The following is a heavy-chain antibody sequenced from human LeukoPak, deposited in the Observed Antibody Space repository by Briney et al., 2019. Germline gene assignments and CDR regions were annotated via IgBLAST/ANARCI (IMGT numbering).Heavy chain of an antibody. J-gene: IGHJ4*02. Sequence: PSETLSLTCTVSGGSISSSSYYWGWIRQPPGKGLEWIGSIYYSGSTYYNPSLKSRVTISVDTSKNQFSLKLSSVTAADTAVYYCTRDLGNWDIDYWGQGTLVTVSS. V-gene: IGHV4-39*07. CDR3: TRDLGNWDIDY. CDR1: GGSISSSSYY. D-gene: IGHD7-27*01. CDR2: IYYSGST.